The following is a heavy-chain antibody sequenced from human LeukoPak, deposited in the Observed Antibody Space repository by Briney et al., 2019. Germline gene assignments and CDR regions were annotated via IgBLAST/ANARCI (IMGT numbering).Heavy chain of an antibody. J-gene: IGHJ5*02. V-gene: IGHV4-4*07. CDR3: ARGSDMTTVTTWFDP. CDR2: IYTSGST. D-gene: IGHD4-11*01. Sequence: PSETLSLTRTVSGGSISSFYWSWIRQPAGKGLEWIGRIYTSGSTNYNPSLKSRVTMSVDTSKNQFSLKLSSVTAADTAVYYCARGSDMTTVTTWFDPWGQGTLVTVSS. CDR1: GGSISSFY.